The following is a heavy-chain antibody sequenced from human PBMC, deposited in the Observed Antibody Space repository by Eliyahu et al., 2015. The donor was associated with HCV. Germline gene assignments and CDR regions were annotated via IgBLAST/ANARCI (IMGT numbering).Heavy chain of an antibody. J-gene: IGHJ4*02. V-gene: IGHV3-66*01. CDR2: IYSGCST. D-gene: IGHD2-15*01. CDR1: GFTVSSNY. CDR3: AREAVEYCSGGSCYSSRFFDY. Sequence: EVQLVESGGGLVQPGGSLRLSCAASGFTVSSNYMXWVRQAPGKGLEWVSVIYSGCSTYYADSVKGRFTISRDNSKNTLYLQMNSLRAEDTAVYYCAREAVEYCSGGSCYSSRFFDYWGQGTLVTVSS.